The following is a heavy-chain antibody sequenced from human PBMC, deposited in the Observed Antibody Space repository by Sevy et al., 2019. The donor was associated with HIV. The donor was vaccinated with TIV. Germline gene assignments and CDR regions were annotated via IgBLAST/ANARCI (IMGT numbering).Heavy chain of an antibody. CDR2: IIPTGST. V-gene: IGHV4-34*01. D-gene: IGHD1-26*01. CDR3: ARGQWEHPF. Sequence: SETLSLICAVSGGSLSGFYWSWIRQPPGKGLECIGEIIPTGSTNYNPSLKSRVTISVDTSRSQFSLKMRSVTAADTAVYYCARGQWEHPFWGQGILVTVSS. CDR1: GGSLSGFY. J-gene: IGHJ4*02.